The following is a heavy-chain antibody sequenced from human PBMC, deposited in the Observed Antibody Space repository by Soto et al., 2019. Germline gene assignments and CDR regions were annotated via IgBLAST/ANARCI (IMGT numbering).Heavy chain of an antibody. J-gene: IGHJ4*02. CDR1: GYTFTNYG. V-gene: IGHV1-18*01. D-gene: IGHD2-2*02. CDR2: ISTYNDNT. CDR3: ARENCISASCYIGY. Sequence: QVQLVQSGAEVKKPGASVKVSCKASGYTFTNYGISWVRQAPGQGLEWMGWISTYNDNTHYAQNLQGRVTMTTDTSTRTSYMELRSLETDDTAVYYCARENCISASCYIGYWGQGTLVTVSS.